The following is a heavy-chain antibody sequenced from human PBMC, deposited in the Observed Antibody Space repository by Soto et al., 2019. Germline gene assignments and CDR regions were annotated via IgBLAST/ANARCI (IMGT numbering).Heavy chain of an antibody. J-gene: IGHJ4*02. Sequence: PGESLKISCKAIGYTFTNYWIGWVRQTPGKGLEWMGIIFPGDSDTRYNPSFEGQVTVSADESISTAYLQWNTLKASDTAMYYCVRPNFGALTHFDFWGQGTQVTSPQ. CDR3: VRPNFGALTHFDF. D-gene: IGHD3-16*01. CDR1: GYTFTNYW. CDR2: IFPGDSDT. V-gene: IGHV5-51*01.